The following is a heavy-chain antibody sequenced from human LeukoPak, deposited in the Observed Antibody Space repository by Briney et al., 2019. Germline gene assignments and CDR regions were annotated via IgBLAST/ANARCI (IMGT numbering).Heavy chain of an antibody. CDR3: AKVAYYFGSGSYYKSPLDY. V-gene: IGHV3-30-3*01. CDR2: ISYDGSNK. D-gene: IGHD3-10*01. Sequence: GRSLGLSCAASGFTFSSYAMHWVRQAPGKGLEWVAVISYDGSNKYYADSVKGRFTISRDNSKNTLYLQMNSLRVEDTAVYYCAKVAYYFGSGSYYKSPLDYWGQGTLVTVPS. J-gene: IGHJ4*02. CDR1: GFTFSSYA.